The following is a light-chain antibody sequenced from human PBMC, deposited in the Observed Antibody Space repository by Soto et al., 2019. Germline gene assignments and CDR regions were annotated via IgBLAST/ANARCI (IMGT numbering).Light chain of an antibody. J-gene: IGLJ1*01. CDR1: SSDVGAYNY. V-gene: IGLV2-14*01. Sequence: QSVLTQPASVSGSPGQSITISCTGTSSDVGAYNYVSWYQQHPGKAPKLMIYDVSHRPSGVSHRFSGSKSGNTASLTISGPQAEDEADYFFGSYTTSSNYGLGNWTKVTVL. CDR3: GSYTTSSNYG. CDR2: DVS.